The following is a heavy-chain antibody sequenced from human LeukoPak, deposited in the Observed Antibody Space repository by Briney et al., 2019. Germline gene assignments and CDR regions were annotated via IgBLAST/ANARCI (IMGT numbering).Heavy chain of an antibody. CDR3: ASYSSSRGTFDY. Sequence: GGSLRLSCAASGFTFSSYAMSWVRQAPGKGLEWASAISGSGGSTYYANSVKGRFTISRDNSKNTLYLQMNSLRAEDTAVYYCASYSSSRGTFDYWGQGTLVTVSS. J-gene: IGHJ4*02. CDR2: ISGSGGST. D-gene: IGHD6-6*01. V-gene: IGHV3-23*01. CDR1: GFTFSSYA.